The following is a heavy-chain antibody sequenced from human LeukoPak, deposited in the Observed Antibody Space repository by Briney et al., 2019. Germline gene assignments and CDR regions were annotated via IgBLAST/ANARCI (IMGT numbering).Heavy chain of an antibody. CDR3: AREARLASAAGLDV. V-gene: IGHV4-4*07. CDR2: LHGSAAI. D-gene: IGHD5-12*01. J-gene: IGHJ6*02. CDR1: VDSISDYY. Sequence: SETLSLTCDIFVDSISDYYWSWIRQPAGKGLEWIGRLHGSAAIKYNPSLRSRLRLSGDTSKNQFSLKLSSVTAADTAVYYCAREARLASAAGLDVWGQGTMVTVS.